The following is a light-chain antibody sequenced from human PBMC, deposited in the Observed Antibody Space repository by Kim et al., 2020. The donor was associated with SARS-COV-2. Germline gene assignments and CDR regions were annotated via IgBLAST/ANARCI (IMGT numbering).Light chain of an antibody. J-gene: IGLJ2*01. V-gene: IGLV3-1*01. CDR2: QDT. Sequence: SLSTGKPASITCSGDKLGDKYVCGYQQKPGQSPGFVIYQDTKRPSGIPERFSGSSSGNTATLTISGTQAMDEADYYCQAWDSGTVVFGGGTQLTVL. CDR1: KLGDKY. CDR3: QAWDSGTVV.